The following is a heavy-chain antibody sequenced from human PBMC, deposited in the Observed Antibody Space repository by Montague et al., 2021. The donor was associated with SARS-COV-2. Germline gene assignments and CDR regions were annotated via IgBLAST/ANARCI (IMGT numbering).Heavy chain of an antibody. Sequence: SETLSLTGTVSGGSISSSSYYWGWIRQPPGKGLEWIGSIYYSGSTYYNPSLKSRVTISVDTSKNQFSLRLSSVTAADTAVYYCARDQGYNWNYYYYYGMDVWGQGTTVTVSS. CDR3: ARDQGYNWNYYYYYGMDV. D-gene: IGHD1-20*01. CDR1: GGSISSSSYY. V-gene: IGHV4-39*07. CDR2: IYYSGST. J-gene: IGHJ6*02.